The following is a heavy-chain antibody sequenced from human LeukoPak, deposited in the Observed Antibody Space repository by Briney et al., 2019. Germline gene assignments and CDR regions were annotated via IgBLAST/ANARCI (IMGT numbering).Heavy chain of an antibody. J-gene: IGHJ4*02. D-gene: IGHD2-8*01. CDR3: ARWGGHCTSGLCYYFDC. CDR2: FDPEDGET. Sequence: GASVKVSCKVSGYTLTELSIHWVRQAPGKGLEWMGGFDPEDGETIYAQKFQGRVTMTEDTSTDTAYMELSSLRSEDTAVYYCARWGGHCTSGLCYYFDCWGQGTLVTVSS. CDR1: GYTLTELS. V-gene: IGHV1-24*01.